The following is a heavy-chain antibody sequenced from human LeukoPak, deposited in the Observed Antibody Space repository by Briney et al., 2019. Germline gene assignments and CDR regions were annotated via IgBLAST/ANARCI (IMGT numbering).Heavy chain of an antibody. Sequence: PGGSLRLSCAASGFTFSNFYMSWLRQAPGKGLEWVSYITSSGSTIDYAESVKGRFTISRGNAKNSLYLQMSSLRAEDTAVYYCAREYLNGFDIWGQGTMVTVSS. CDR3: AREYLNGFDI. D-gene: IGHD2-2*02. CDR2: ITSSGSTI. V-gene: IGHV3-11*04. CDR1: GFTFSNFY. J-gene: IGHJ3*02.